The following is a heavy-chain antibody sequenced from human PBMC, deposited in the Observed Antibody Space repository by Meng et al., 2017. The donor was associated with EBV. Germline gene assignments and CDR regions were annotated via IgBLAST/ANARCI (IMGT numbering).Heavy chain of an antibody. CDR1: GGPFRYYA. J-gene: IGHJ4*02. D-gene: IGHD3-10*01. CDR2: FLPRLGAP. V-gene: IGHV1-69*01. Sequence: QVQLRQSAAEVKKPGSSVKVSCKTSGGPFRYYALSWVRQAPGQGLEWLGGFLPRLGAPNYAQKFHGRVKITADESTSTHYMDLSSLRSEDTAIYYCASESGRGYTPDYWGQGTLVTVSS. CDR3: ASESGRGYTPDY.